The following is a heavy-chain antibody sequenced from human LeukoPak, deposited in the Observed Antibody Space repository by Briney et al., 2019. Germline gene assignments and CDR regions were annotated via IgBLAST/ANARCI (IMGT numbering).Heavy chain of an antibody. Sequence: PGGSLRLSCAASGFTFSSYAMHWVRQAPGKGLEYVSAISSNGGSTYYANSVKGRFTISRDNSKNTLYLQMGSLRAEDMAVYYCARGVYGGNGMNWFDPWGQGTLVTVSS. CDR1: GFTFSSYA. CDR2: ISSNGGST. V-gene: IGHV3-64*01. CDR3: ARGVYGGNGMNWFDP. J-gene: IGHJ5*02. D-gene: IGHD4-23*01.